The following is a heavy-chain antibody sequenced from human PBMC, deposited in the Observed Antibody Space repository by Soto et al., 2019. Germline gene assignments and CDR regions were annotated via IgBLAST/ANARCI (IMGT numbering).Heavy chain of an antibody. D-gene: IGHD3-9*01. V-gene: IGHV1-18*04. CDR3: ARVVDNDILTGYSEADAFDI. CDR1: GYTFTGYY. J-gene: IGHJ3*02. CDR2: ISAYNGNT. Sequence: ASVKVSCKASGYTFTGYYMHWVRQAPGQGLEWMGWISAYNGNTNYAQKFQGRVTMTTDTSTSTAYMELRSLRSDDTAVYYCARVVDNDILTGYSEADAFDIWGQGTMVTVSS.